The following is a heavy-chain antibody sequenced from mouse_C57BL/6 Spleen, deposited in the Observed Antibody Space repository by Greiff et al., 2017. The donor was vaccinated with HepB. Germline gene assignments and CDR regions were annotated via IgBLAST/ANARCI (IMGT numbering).Heavy chain of an antibody. CDR1: GFTFSDYY. V-gene: IGHV5-12*01. J-gene: IGHJ1*03. CDR2: ISNGGGST. Sequence: EVKLVESGGGLVQPGGSLKLSCAASGFTFSDYYMYWVRQTPEKRLEWVAYISNGGGSTYYPDTVKGRFTISRDNAKNTLYLQMSRLKSEDTAMYYCARRGIDGYFDVWGTGTTVTVSS. CDR3: ARRGIDGYFDV.